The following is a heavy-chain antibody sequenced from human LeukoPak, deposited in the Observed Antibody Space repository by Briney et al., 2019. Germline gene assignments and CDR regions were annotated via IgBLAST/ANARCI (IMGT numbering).Heavy chain of an antibody. CDR1: GGSFSGYY. J-gene: IGHJ4*02. CDR2: INHSGST. CDR3: ARHPHAAAFDY. Sequence: SETLSLTCAVYGGSFSGYYWSWIRQPPGKGLEWIGEINHSGSTNYNPSLKSRVTISVDTSKNQFSLKLSSVTAADTAVYYCARHPHAAAFDYWGQGTLVTVSS. V-gene: IGHV4-34*01. D-gene: IGHD6-25*01.